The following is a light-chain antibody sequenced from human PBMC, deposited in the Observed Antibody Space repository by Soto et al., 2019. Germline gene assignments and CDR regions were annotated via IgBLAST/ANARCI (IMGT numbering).Light chain of an antibody. J-gene: IGLJ1*01. Sequence: QSALTQPASVSGSPGQSITISCTGTSSDVGGYNFVSWYQHHPGKAPKLMIYEVSTRPSGVSNRFSGSKSGNTASLTISGLQADDEADYFCASYTSDRGVFGTGTK. CDR1: SSDVGGYNF. CDR2: EVS. V-gene: IGLV2-14*01. CDR3: ASYTSDRGV.